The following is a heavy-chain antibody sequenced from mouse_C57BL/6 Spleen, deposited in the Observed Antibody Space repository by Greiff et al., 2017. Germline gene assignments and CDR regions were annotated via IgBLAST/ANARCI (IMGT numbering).Heavy chain of an antibody. V-gene: IGHV14-1*01. D-gene: IGHD2-1*01. CDR3: TAYGNRGYFDG. CDR2: IDPEDGDT. Sequence: VQLQQSGAELVRPGASVKLSCTASGFNIKDYYMHWVKQRPEQGLEWIGRIDPEDGDTEYAPKFQGKATMTADTSSNTAYLQLSSLTSEDTAVYYCTAYGNRGYFDGWGTGTTVTVSS. J-gene: IGHJ1*03. CDR1: GFNIKDYY.